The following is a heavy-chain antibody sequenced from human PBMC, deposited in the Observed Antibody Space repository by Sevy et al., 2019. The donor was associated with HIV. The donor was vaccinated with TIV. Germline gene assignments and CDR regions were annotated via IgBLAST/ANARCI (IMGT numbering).Heavy chain of an antibody. CDR2: VYKSGTT. CDR3: ARDQDYFKY. CDR1: GGSVISGSFY. J-gene: IGHJ4*02. V-gene: IGHV4-61*01. Sequence: SETLSLTCTVSGGSVISGSFYWSWIRQAPGKGLEWIGHVYKSGTTYYHSSLRSRVTISVDTSKNQFSLKVSSLTAADTAVYYCARDQDYFKYWGQGILVTVSS.